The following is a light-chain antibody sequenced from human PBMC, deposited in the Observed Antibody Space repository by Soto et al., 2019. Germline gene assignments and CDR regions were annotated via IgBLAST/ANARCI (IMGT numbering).Light chain of an antibody. J-gene: IGLJ1*01. CDR2: DVS. CDR1: SSDIGGFNF. CDR3: SSYTSSTLGV. V-gene: IGLV2-14*03. Sequence: QSALTQPASVSGSPGQSITISCTGTSSDIGGFNFVSWYQQHPGKAPKVMIYDVSNRPSGVSSRFSGSKSGNTASLTISGLHTEDDADYYCSSYTSSTLGVFGTGTKLTVL.